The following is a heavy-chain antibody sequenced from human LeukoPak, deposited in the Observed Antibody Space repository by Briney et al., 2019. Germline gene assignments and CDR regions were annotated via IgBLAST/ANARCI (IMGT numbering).Heavy chain of an antibody. CDR1: GGSISSGDYY. CDR2: IYYSGCT. V-gene: IGHV4-30-4*01. D-gene: IGHD1-26*01. J-gene: IGHJ4*02. CDR3: ARASLGARYYFDY. Sequence: PSETLSLTCTVSGGSISSGDYYWSWIRQPPGKGLEWIGYIYYSGCTYYNPSLKSRVTISVDTSKNQFSLKLSSVTAADTAVYYCARASLGARYYFDYWGQGTLVTVSS.